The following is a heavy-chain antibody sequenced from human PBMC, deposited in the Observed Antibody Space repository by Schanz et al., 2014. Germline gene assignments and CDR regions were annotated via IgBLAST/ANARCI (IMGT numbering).Heavy chain of an antibody. CDR3: VKERDITGWNHGDY. D-gene: IGHD6-19*01. CDR2: MYINSGST. CDR1: GFTFTTFA. J-gene: IGHJ4*02. V-gene: IGHV3-23*01. Sequence: EQVLESGGGFVQPGGSLRLSCATSGFTFTTFAMTWVRQAPGKGLEWVSSMYINSGSTQYADSVKGRFIISRDSSKNTLFLQMNSLRAEDTAVYYCVKERDITGWNHGDYWGQGTLVTVSS.